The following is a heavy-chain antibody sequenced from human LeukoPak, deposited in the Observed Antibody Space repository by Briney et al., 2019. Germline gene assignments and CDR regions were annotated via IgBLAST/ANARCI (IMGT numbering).Heavy chain of an antibody. V-gene: IGHV3-7*01. CDR2: IKQDGSEK. D-gene: IGHD4-17*01. Sequence: GGSLRLSCAASGFTFSRYGMYWVRQAPGKGLEWVANIKQDGSEKYYVDSVKGRFTISRDNAKNSLSLQMNSLRAEDTAVYYCARRDHGDYGEEYWGQGTLVTVSP. J-gene: IGHJ4*02. CDR3: ARRDHGDYGEEY. CDR1: GFTFSRYG.